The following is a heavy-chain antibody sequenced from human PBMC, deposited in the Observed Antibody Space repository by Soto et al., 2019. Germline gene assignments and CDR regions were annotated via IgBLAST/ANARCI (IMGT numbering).Heavy chain of an antibody. CDR3: AKSYVDYVLSYLAF. V-gene: IGHV3-23*01. Sequence: GGFLRLSCAASGFTFRNYAMSWVRQAPGKGLEWVSAISGSGGSTYYADSVKGRFTISRDNSKNTLSLQMNSLRAEDTALFYCAKSYVDYVLSYLAFWGKGTSVPVSS. D-gene: IGHD4-17*01. CDR2: ISGSGGST. CDR1: GFTFRNYA. J-gene: IGHJ6*03.